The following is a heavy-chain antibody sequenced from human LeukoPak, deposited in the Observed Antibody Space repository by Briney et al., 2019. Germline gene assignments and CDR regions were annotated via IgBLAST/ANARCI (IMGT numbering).Heavy chain of an antibody. V-gene: IGHV3-23*01. D-gene: IGHD6-19*01. J-gene: IGHJ4*02. CDR1: GFTFSSYA. CDR3: ARLYSSGWYGY. CDR2: ISGSGSTT. Sequence: AGGSLRLPCAASGFTFSSYAMTWVRQAPGKGLEWVSVISGSGSTTYYADSVKGRFTISRENSKNTLYLQMDSLRAEDTAVYYCARLYSSGWYGYWGQGTVVTVSS.